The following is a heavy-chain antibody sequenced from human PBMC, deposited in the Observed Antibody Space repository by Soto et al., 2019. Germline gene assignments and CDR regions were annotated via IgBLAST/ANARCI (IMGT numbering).Heavy chain of an antibody. CDR2: ISYDGSNK. D-gene: IGHD2-15*01. CDR3: AKEDIVVVVAAIWGAFDI. Sequence: GGSLRLSCAASGFTFSSYGMHWVRQAPGKGLEWVAVISYDGSNKYYADSVKGRFTISRDNSKNTLYLQMNSLRAEDTAVYYCAKEDIVVVVAAIWGAFDIWGQGTMVTVSS. CDR1: GFTFSSYG. V-gene: IGHV3-30*18. J-gene: IGHJ3*02.